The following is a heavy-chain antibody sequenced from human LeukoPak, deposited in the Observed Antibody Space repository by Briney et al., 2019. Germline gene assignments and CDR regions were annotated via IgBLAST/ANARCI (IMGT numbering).Heavy chain of an antibody. J-gene: IGHJ5*02. D-gene: IGHD1-26*01. CDR3: ARGLLLTPYSGSYRSEPGNWFDGP. CDR1: GGSISSSSYY. Sequence: SETLSLTCTVSGGSISSSSYYWGWIRQPPGKGLEWIGSIYYSGSTYYNPSLKSRVTISVDTSKNQFSLKLSSVTAADTAVYYCARGLLLTPYSGSYRSEPGNWFDGPWGQGTLVTVSS. V-gene: IGHV4-39*01. CDR2: IYYSGST.